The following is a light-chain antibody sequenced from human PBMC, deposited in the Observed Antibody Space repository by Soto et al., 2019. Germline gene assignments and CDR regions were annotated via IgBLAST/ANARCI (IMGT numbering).Light chain of an antibody. CDR1: QSISIN. CDR3: HQYDSWPPYT. CDR2: GAS. V-gene: IGKV3-15*01. J-gene: IGKJ2*01. Sequence: EIVMTQSPATLSVSPGERATLSCRASQSISINLAWYQQKLGQAPRLLIYGASTRATDIPARFSGSGSGTEFTLTISSLQSEDYAIYYCHQYDSWPPYTFGQGTEVEIK.